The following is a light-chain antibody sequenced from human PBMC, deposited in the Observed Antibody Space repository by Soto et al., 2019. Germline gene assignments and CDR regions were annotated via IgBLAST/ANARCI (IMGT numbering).Light chain of an antibody. V-gene: IGKV3-15*01. CDR2: GAS. J-gene: IGKJ1*01. Sequence: EIVMTKYPATLSVVLGERATLSCRASQSVSSNLAWYQQKPGQAPRLLTYGASTRATGIPARFSGSGSGTEFTLTISSLQPEDFAVYYCQQYYNWPRTFGQGTKV. CDR3: QQYYNWPRT. CDR1: QSVSSN.